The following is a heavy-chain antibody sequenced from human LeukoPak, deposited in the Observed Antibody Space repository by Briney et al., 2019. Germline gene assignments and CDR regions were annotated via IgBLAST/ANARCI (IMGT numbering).Heavy chain of an antibody. CDR2: IIPIFGTA. J-gene: IGHJ4*02. Sequence: AVKVSCRASGGTFSSYAISWVRQAPGQGLEWVGRIIPIFGTANYAQKFPGRVTITTDESTSTAYMELSSLRSEDTAVYYCARTEVYYDSSGFYYAAFDYWGQGTLVTVSS. D-gene: IGHD3-22*01. CDR1: GGTFSSYA. V-gene: IGHV1-69*05. CDR3: ARTEVYYDSSGFYYAAFDY.